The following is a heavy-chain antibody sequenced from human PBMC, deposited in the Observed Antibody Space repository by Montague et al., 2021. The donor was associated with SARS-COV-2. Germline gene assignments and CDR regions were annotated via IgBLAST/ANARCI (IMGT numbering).Heavy chain of an antibody. CDR1: GESMDHYY. CDR3: ARGQRGFPF. CDR2: IFYSGTT. Sequence: SETLSLTCSVSGESMDHYYWSWIRQPPGREPETIGYIFYSGTTGYNPSLRSRVSISIDMSNYQFSLQLTSLTSADMAVYYCARGQRGFPFWGQGKLVTVSS. V-gene: IGHV4-59*01. D-gene: IGHD5-12*01. J-gene: IGHJ4*02.